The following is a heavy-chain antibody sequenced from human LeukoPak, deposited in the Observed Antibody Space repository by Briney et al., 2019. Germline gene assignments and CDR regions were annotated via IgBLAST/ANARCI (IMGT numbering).Heavy chain of an antibody. CDR3: ASFSRSYYDD. CDR1: GGSIRSYY. Sequence: SETLSLTCTVSGGSIRSYYWSWIRQPPGKGLEWIGYLYYSGITNYNPSLKGRVTISVDTSKNQFSLKLSSVTAADTAVYYCASFSRSYYDDWGQGTLVTVSS. CDR2: LYYSGIT. V-gene: IGHV4-59*01. J-gene: IGHJ4*02. D-gene: IGHD2-8*01.